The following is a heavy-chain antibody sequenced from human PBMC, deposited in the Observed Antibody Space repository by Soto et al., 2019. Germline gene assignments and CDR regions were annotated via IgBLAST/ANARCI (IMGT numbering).Heavy chain of an antibody. Sequence: SETLSLTCSVSGGSMSEYFWSWIRQSPGKGLEWIGYIYYLGGTDYNPSLKSRVTISVDTSKRQFSLRLTSVTAADTAVYYCARDGYDGSGSPYPAYWGPGTQVTVSS. V-gene: IGHV4-59*01. J-gene: IGHJ4*02. CDR1: GGSMSEYF. CDR3: ARDGYDGSGSPYPAY. D-gene: IGHD3-10*01. CDR2: IYYLGGT.